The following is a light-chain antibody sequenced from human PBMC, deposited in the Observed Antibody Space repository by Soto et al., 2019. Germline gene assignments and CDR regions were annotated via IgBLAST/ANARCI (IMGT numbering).Light chain of an antibody. CDR2: GAS. CDR1: QSVSSSY. Sequence: EIVLTQSPGTLSLSPGERATLSCRASQSVSSSYLAWYQQKPGQAPRLLIYGASSGATGIPDRFSGSGSGTDFTLTISRLEPEDFAVYYCQQYGSSPRRTFGQGTKVEIK. J-gene: IGKJ1*01. CDR3: QQYGSSPRRT. V-gene: IGKV3-20*01.